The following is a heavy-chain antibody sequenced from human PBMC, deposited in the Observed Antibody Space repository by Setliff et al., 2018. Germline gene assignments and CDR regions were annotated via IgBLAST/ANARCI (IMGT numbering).Heavy chain of an antibody. CDR2: LSDDGSNE. D-gene: IGHD2-15*01. CDR3: ARFACSGGSCYLSSSDY. V-gene: IGHV3-30*03. CDR1: GFTVSSFS. Sequence: GGSLRLSCAASGFTVSSFSMHWVRQAPVKGLDWVATLSDDGSNEFYADSVKGRFTISRDNAKNSLYLQMNGLRAEDTAVYYCARFACSGGSCYLSSSDYWGQGTLVTVSS. J-gene: IGHJ4*02.